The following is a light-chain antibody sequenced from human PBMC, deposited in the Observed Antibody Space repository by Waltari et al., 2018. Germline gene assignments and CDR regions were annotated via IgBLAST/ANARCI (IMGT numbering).Light chain of an antibody. V-gene: IGLV2-14*01. J-gene: IGLJ2*01. CDR2: DVT. Sequence: QSALTQPASVSGSPGQSITISCTGTSSDGGGFNWVSWYQQHPGKAPKVMIYDVTNRPSGVSNRFSGSKSGNTATLTISGLQAEDEADYYCMSYTSRHTMIFGGGTRLTVL. CDR3: MSYTSRHTMI. CDR1: SSDGGGFNW.